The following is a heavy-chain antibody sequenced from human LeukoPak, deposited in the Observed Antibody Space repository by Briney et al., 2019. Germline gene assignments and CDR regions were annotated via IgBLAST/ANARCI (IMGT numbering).Heavy chain of an antibody. V-gene: IGHV1-18*04. CDR1: GYTFTSYG. CDR3: ARDRGSGSYYSPDYYYYGMDV. J-gene: IGHJ6*04. Sequence: ASVKVSCKASGYTFTSYGISWVRQAPGQGREWMGWISAYNGNTNYAQKLQGRVTMTTDTSTSTAYMELRSLRSDDTAVYYCARDRGSGSYYSPDYYYYGMDVWGKGTTVTVSS. CDR2: ISAYNGNT. D-gene: IGHD3-10*01.